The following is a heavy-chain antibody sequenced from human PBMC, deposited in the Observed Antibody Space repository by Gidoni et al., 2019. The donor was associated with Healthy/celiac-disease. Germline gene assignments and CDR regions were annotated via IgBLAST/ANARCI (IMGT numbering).Heavy chain of an antibody. CDR1: GGSISRYY. J-gene: IGHJ4*02. CDR3: ASAYYYDSSGYYYPFDY. CDR2: IYYSGST. Sequence: QVQLQESGPGLVKPSETLSLTCTVSGGSISRYYWRWIRQPPGKGLEWIGYIYYSGSTNYNPSLKSRFTISVDTSKNQFSLKLSSVTAADTAVYYCASAYYYDSSGYYYPFDYWGQGTLVTVSS. D-gene: IGHD3-22*01. V-gene: IGHV4-59*08.